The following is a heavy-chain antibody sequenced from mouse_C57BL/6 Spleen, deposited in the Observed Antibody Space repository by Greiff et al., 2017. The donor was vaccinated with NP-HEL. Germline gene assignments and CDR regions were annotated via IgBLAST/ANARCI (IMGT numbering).Heavy chain of an antibody. CDR3: ARPSYYYGSSPYCGC. Sequence: QVQLQQSDAELVKPGASVKISCKVSGYTFTDHTIHWMKQRPEQGLEWIGYIYPRDGSTKYNEKFKGKATLTADKSSSTAFMQLNSLTSEYSAVYFFARPSYYYGSSPYCGCWGQGTTLTVSS. J-gene: IGHJ2*01. V-gene: IGHV1-78*01. CDR2: IYPRDGST. D-gene: IGHD1-1*01. CDR1: GYTFTDHT.